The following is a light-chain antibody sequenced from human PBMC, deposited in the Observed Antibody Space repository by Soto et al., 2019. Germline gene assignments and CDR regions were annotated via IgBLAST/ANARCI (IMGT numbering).Light chain of an antibody. CDR3: QQHRT. CDR1: QSISSW. V-gene: IGKV1-5*03. CDR2: RAS. Sequence: DIQMTQSPSTLSASVGDRVTITCRASQSISSWVAWYQQKPGKAPKLLISRASSLESGVPSRFSGSGSGTEFTLTITGLQPDDFATYHCQQHRTFGQGTKVEIK. J-gene: IGKJ1*01.